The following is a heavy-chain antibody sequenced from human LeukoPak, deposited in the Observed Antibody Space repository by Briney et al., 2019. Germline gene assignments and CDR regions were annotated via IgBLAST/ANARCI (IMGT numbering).Heavy chain of an antibody. D-gene: IGHD3-3*01. V-gene: IGHV3-21*01. CDR3: ARGSSYYDFWSGS. CDR1: GFTISNYD. Sequence: PGGSLRLSCAASGFTISNYDMYWVRQAPGKGLECVSVISRNDGNTYYADSVKGRFTISRDNAKNSLYLQMNSLRAEDTAVYYCARGSSYYDFWSGSWGQGTLVTVSS. J-gene: IGHJ5*02. CDR2: ISRNDGNT.